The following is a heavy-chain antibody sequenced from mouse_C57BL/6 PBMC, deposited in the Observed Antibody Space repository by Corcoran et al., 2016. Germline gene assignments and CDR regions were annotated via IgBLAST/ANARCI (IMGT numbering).Heavy chain of an antibody. D-gene: IGHD3-2*02. Sequence: QVQLKQSGAELVRPGASVKLSCKASGYTFTDYYINWVKQRPGQGLEWITRIYPGSGNTYYNEKFKGKATLTAEKSSSTAYMQLSSLTSEDSAVYFCARQLRLPFDYWGQGTTLTVSS. CDR1: GYTFTDYY. V-gene: IGHV1-76*01. CDR3: ARQLRLPFDY. J-gene: IGHJ2*01. CDR2: IYPGSGNT.